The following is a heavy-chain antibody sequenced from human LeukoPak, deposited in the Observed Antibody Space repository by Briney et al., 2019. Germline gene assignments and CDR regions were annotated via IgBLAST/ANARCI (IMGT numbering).Heavy chain of an antibody. J-gene: IGHJ5*02. CDR3: VKGRSLVTSRFVP. D-gene: IGHD2-21*02. CDR1: GFTFSRNG. V-gene: IGHV3-30*02. CDR2: RRYDGTNK. Sequence: PGGSLRLSCAASGFTFSRNGMHWVRQAPGKGLEWVAFRRYDGTNKYYADSVKGRFTISRYNSRNTLYLQMQSLRGDDTAVYYCVKGRSLVTSRFVPWGQGTLVTVSS.